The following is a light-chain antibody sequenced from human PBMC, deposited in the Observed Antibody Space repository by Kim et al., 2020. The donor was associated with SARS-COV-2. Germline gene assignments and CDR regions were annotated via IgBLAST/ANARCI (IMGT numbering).Light chain of an antibody. V-gene: IGKV1-27*01. CDR1: QYISEY. Sequence: ASVGDRVTIACRASQYISEYLAWYQQKPGKPPKRVIYGASILQSGLPARFRGSGSGTDFTLTINNLQPEDVATYYCQNYQSAPRTFGQGTKVEIK. CDR2: GAS. CDR3: QNYQSAPRT. J-gene: IGKJ1*01.